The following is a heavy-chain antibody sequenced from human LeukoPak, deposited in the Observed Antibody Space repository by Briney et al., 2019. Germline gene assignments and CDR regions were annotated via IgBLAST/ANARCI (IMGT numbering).Heavy chain of an antibody. Sequence: ASVKVSCKASGYTFTGYYMHWVRQAPGKGLEWMGRINPNSGGTNYAQKFQGRVTMTRDTSISTAYMELSRLRSDDTAVYYCARDRGFWSGYYFGYWGQGTLVTVSS. D-gene: IGHD3-3*01. CDR1: GYTFTGYY. V-gene: IGHV1-2*06. J-gene: IGHJ4*02. CDR2: INPNSGGT. CDR3: ARDRGFWSGYYFGY.